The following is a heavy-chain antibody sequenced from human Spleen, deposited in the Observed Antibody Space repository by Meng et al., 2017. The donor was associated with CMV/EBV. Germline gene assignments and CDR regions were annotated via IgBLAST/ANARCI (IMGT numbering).Heavy chain of an antibody. Sequence: GGSLRLSCAASGFTFSTFSMNWVRQAPGKGLEWISYITSSSATIYHSDSVKGRFTISRGNAKDSLYLQLNSLRAEDTAVYYCVRGYSTNWNQPAYFDYWGQGALVTVSS. V-gene: IGHV3-48*04. J-gene: IGHJ4*02. CDR2: ITSSSATI. CDR1: GFTFSTFS. D-gene: IGHD1-1*01. CDR3: VRGYSTNWNQPAYFDY.